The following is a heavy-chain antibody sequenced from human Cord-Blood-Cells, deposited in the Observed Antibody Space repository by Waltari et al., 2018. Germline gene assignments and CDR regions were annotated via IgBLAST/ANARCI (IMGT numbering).Heavy chain of an antibody. V-gene: IGHV3-30*04. CDR1: GFTLRGLS. Sequence: QVQLVESGGGVVQPGRSLRLSCAASGFTLRGLSCPWVRQAHGKGLGWVAVISYDGSNKYYADSVKGRFTISRDNSKNTLYLHMNSLRAEDTAVYYCARDSVRILTGSGADYWGQGTLVTVSS. CDR3: ARDSVRILTGSGADY. J-gene: IGHJ4*02. D-gene: IGHD3-9*01. CDR2: ISYDGSNK.